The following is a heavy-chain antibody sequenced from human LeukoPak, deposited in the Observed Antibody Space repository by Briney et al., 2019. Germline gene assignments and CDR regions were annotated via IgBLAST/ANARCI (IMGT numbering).Heavy chain of an antibody. CDR3: ARATVGTVATGYFDY. Sequence: GSSVKVSCKASGGTFSSYAIGWVRQAPGQGLEWMGRIIPILGIANYAQKFQGRVTITADKSTSTAYMELSSLRSEDTAVYYCARATVGTVATGYFDYWGQGTLVTVSS. J-gene: IGHJ4*02. CDR2: IIPILGIA. CDR1: GGTFSSYA. V-gene: IGHV1-69*04. D-gene: IGHD5-12*01.